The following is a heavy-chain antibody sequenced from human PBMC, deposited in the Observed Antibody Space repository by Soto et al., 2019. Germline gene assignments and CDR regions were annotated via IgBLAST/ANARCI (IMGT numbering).Heavy chain of an antibody. Sequence: EVQLLESGGGLVQPGGSLRLSCAASGFTFSSYAMSWVRQAPGKGLEWVSAISGSGGSTYYADSVKGRFTISRDNSKNALYLQMNSLRAEDTAVYYCAKDGSSGWYGGVDYWGQGTLVTVSS. D-gene: IGHD6-19*01. CDR2: ISGSGGST. CDR1: GFTFSSYA. J-gene: IGHJ4*02. CDR3: AKDGSSGWYGGVDY. V-gene: IGHV3-23*01.